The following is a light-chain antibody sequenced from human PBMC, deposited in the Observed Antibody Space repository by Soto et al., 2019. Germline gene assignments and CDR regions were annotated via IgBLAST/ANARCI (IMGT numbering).Light chain of an antibody. CDR2: KAS. CDR3: QQYYGYPHT. Sequence: DIQMTQSPSTLSASVGDRVTITCRAGQSISTWLAWYQQKPGKAPKLLIDKASSLRNGVPSRFSGSGSGTEFTLTIDSLQPDDFASYYCQQYYGYPHTFGQGTKLEIK. CDR1: QSISTW. V-gene: IGKV1-5*03. J-gene: IGKJ2*01.